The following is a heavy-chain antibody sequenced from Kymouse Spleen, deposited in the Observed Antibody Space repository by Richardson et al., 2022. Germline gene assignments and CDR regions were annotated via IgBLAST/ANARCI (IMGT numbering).Heavy chain of an antibody. J-gene: IGHJ4*02. Sequence: QVQLQQWGAGLLKPSETLSLTCAVYGGSFSGYYWSWIRQPPGKGLEWIGEINHSGSTNYNPSLKSRVTISVDTSKNQFSLKLSSVTAADTAVYYCARSGYSYGPFDYWGQGTLVTVSS. CDR1: GGSFSGYY. V-gene: IGHV4-34*01. CDR3: ARSGYSYGPFDY. D-gene: IGHD5-18,IGHD5-18*01. CDR2: INHSGST.